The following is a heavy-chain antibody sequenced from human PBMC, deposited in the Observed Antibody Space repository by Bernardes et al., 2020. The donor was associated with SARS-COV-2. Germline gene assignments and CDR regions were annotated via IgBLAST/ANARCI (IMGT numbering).Heavy chain of an antibody. J-gene: IGHJ3*01. Sequence: SETLSLTCSVSGGSISNSRYYWGWVRQPPGKGLEWIGSFYRTGSTYYSPSLKSRLTISVDTSKNQFSLRLSSVTAADTALYFCATPMADTVVRGFFDVWSQGTMVTVSS. CDR1: GGSISNSRYY. D-gene: IGHD3-10*01. V-gene: IGHV4-39*01. CDR2: FYRTGST. CDR3: ATPMADTVVRGFFDV.